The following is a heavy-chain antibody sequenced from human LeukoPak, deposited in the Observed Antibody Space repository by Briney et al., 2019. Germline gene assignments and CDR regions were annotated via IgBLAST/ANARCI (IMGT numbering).Heavy chain of an antibody. V-gene: IGHV3-15*01. CDR1: GFIFNKAW. D-gene: IGHD2-21*01. Sequence: PGGSLRLSSAASGFIFNKAWMNWVRQAPGKGPEWVGRIKSNNDGGTTDYASPVEGRFIISRDDSKNTIYLQMNRLIIDDTAIYYCTPVMVEDRGFWGQGTLVTVSS. J-gene: IGHJ4*02. CDR2: IKSNNDGGTT. CDR3: TPVMVEDRGF.